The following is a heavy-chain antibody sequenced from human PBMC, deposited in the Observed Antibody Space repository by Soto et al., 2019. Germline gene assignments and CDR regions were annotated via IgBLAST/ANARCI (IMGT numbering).Heavy chain of an antibody. CDR3: ARVHISGHGVDY. D-gene: IGHD5-12*01. Sequence: SETLSLTCAVSGYSISSGYYWAWIRQPPGEGLEWFGSISHSGSTYYNPSLKSRVTISVHTSKNQFSLDLTSVTAADTAIYYCARVHISGHGVDYWGQGTLVTVSS. V-gene: IGHV4-38-2*01. CDR2: ISHSGST. CDR1: GYSISSGYY. J-gene: IGHJ4*02.